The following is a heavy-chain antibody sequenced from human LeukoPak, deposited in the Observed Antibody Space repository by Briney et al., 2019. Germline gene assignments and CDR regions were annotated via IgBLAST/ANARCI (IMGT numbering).Heavy chain of an antibody. CDR1: GFSLSTSGVG. V-gene: IGHV2-5*02. CDR3: AHRPCEYSGNTFDP. Sequence: SGPTLVRPTQTLTLTCTFSGFSLSTSGVGVGWIRQPPGTALEWLALIYWDDDKRYSPSLKTRLTITKDPSKNQVVLTMTNMHPVDTPTYYCAHRPCEYSGNTFDPWGQGTLVTVSS. CDR2: IYWDDDK. D-gene: IGHD5-12*01. J-gene: IGHJ5*02.